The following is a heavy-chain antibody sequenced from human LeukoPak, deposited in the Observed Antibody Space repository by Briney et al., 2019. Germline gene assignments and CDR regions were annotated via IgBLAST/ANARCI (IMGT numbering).Heavy chain of an antibody. J-gene: IGHJ5*02. CDR1: GGSISSYY. Sequence: SETLSLTCTVSGGSISSYYWSWIRQPAGKGLEWIGRIYTSGSTNYNPSLKSRVTMSVDTSKNQFSLKLSSVTAADTAVYYCARGPPGVIITSPWFDPWGQGTLVTASS. CDR2: IYTSGST. CDR3: ARGPPGVIITSPWFDP. D-gene: IGHD3-10*01. V-gene: IGHV4-4*07.